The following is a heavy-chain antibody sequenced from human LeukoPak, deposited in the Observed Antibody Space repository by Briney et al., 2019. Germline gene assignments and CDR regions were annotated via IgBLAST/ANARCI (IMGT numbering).Heavy chain of an antibody. J-gene: IGHJ6*03. V-gene: IGHV4-34*01. CDR1: GGSFSGYY. D-gene: IGHD3-10*01. Sequence: SETLSLTCAVYGGSFSGYYWSWIRQPPGKGLEWIGEINHSGSTNYNPSLKSRVTISVDTSKNQFSLKLSSVAAADTAVYYCARVRITMVRGANYYYNYYMDVWGKGTTVTVSS. CDR3: ARVRITMVRGANYYYNYYMDV. CDR2: INHSGST.